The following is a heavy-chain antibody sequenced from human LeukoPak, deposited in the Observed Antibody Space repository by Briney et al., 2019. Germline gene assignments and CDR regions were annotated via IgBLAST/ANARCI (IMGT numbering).Heavy chain of an antibody. CDR3: VRGSDDTFDI. CDR1: GYTFTGYD. Sequence: GASVKVSCKASGYTFTGYDMHWVRQAPGQGLEWMGWINPNNGDTKYAQKFQGRVTMTGDTSISIAYMELSRLRSDDTAVYHCVRGSDDTFDIWGQGTMVTVSS. J-gene: IGHJ3*02. CDR2: INPNNGDT. V-gene: IGHV1-2*02.